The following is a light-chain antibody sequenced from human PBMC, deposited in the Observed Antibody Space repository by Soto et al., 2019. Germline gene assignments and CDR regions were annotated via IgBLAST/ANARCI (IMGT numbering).Light chain of an antibody. J-gene: IGLJ3*02. CDR3: GTWDASLGVGL. V-gene: IGLV1-51*01. CDR2: DDD. CDR1: RSNIGTNY. Sequence: QSVLTQPPSVSAAPRQKVTISCSGSRSNIGTNYVAWYRHLPGTAPKLLIYDDDKRPSGIPDRFSGSKSGTSATLGITGLQTGDEADYYCGTWDASLGVGLFGGGTKHTVL.